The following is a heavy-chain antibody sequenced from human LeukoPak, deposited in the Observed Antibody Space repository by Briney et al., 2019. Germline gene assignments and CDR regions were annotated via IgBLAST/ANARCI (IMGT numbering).Heavy chain of an antibody. V-gene: IGHV4-34*01. CDR1: GGSFSGYY. D-gene: IGHD6-6*01. Sequence: SETLSLTCAVYGGSFSGYYWSWIRQPPGKGLEWIGEINHSGSTNYNPSLKSRVTISVDTSKNQFSLRLNSVTAADTAVYYCASNSSSGPVDYWGQGTLVTVSS. CDR3: ASNSSSGPVDY. CDR2: INHSGST. J-gene: IGHJ4*02.